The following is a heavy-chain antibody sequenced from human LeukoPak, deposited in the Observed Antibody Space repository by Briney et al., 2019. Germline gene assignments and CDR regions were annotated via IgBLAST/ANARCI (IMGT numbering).Heavy chain of an antibody. J-gene: IGHJ4*02. V-gene: IGHV3-23*01. Sequence: GGSLRLSCAASGFTFSSYAMSWVRQAPGEGMEWVSAISGSGGSTYYADSVKGRFTISRDNSKNTLYLQMNSLRAEDTAVYYCAKDRSRYCSSTSCYKSFDYWGQGTLVTVSS. D-gene: IGHD2-2*02. CDR3: AKDRSRYCSSTSCYKSFDY. CDR1: GFTFSSYA. CDR2: ISGSGGST.